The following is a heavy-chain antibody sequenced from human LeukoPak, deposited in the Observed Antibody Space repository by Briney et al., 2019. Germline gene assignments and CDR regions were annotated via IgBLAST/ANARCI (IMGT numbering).Heavy chain of an antibody. CDR3: ARGDGSGSFHYDY. CDR1: GGSISSYY. V-gene: IGHV4-59*01. Sequence: SETLSLTCAVSGGSISSYYWTWIRQPPGKGLEWIGYVYNSGITNYNPSLKRRATISLDASKNQFSLRLSSVTAADTAVYYCARGDGSGSFHYDYWGQGSLVTVSS. J-gene: IGHJ4*02. D-gene: IGHD1-26*01. CDR2: VYNSGIT.